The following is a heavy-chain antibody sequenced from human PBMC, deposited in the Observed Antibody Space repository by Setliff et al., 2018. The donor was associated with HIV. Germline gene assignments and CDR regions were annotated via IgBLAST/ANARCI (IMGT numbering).Heavy chain of an antibody. Sequence: SETLSLTCTVSGGSISNGYYYWSWIRQPAGKGLEWIGHIYTSGSTKYNPPLKSRVTISVDTSKNQFSLKLSSVTAADTAVYYCARGGREYGVNYYYYYMDVWGKGTTVTVSS. CDR1: GGSISNGYYY. V-gene: IGHV4-61*09. CDR3: ARGGREYGVNYYYYYMDV. D-gene: IGHD3-10*01. J-gene: IGHJ6*03. CDR2: IYTSGST.